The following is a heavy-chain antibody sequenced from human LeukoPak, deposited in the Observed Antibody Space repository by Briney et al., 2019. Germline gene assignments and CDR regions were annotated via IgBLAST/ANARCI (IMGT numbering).Heavy chain of an antibody. D-gene: IGHD2-21*01. Sequence: SESLSLTCTASGGSISSSDYYWARIRQPPGMGLVWSGSIYYSGSTFYNPSLQSGVTVFVDVFKNEFSLRLSSVTAADTAVYYCARNITNAGLFPRVFWFDPWGQGTQVTVSS. CDR3: ARNITNAGLFPRVFWFDP. J-gene: IGHJ5*02. V-gene: IGHV4-39*01. CDR1: GGSISSSDYY. CDR2: IYYSGST.